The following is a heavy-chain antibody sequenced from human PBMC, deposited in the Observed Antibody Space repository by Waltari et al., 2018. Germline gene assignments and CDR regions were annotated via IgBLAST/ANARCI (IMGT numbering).Heavy chain of an antibody. CDR2: VRCRGSTR. V-gene: IGHV3-11*04. CDR1: GFTFSDYY. CDR3: AREAGENYYYDSLGFDP. J-gene: IGHJ5*02. D-gene: IGHD3-22*01. Sequence: QVQLVESGGGLVKPGGSLRLSCAASGFTFSDYYMSWIRQAPGKGLEWVSYVRCRGSTRYYADSVKGRFTSSRDNAKNSLYLQMNSLRAEDTAVYYWAREAGENYYYDSLGFDPWGQGTLVTVSS.